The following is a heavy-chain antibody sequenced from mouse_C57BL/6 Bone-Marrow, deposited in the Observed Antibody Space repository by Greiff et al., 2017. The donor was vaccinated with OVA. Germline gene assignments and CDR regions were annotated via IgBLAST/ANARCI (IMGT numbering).Heavy chain of an antibody. D-gene: IGHD2-4*01. V-gene: IGHV1-7*01. CDR3: ARSSYDYDDYFDY. J-gene: IGHJ2*01. CDR1: GYTFTSYW. Sequence: QVQLQQPGAELVKPGASVKLSCKASGYTFTSYWMHWVKQRPGQGLEWIGYINPSSGYTKYNQKFKDKATLTADKSSSTAYMQLSSLTYEDSAVYYCARSSYDYDDYFDYWGQGTTLTVSS. CDR2: INPSSGYT.